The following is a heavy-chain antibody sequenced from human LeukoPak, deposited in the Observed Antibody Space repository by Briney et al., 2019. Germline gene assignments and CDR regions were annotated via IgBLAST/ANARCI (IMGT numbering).Heavy chain of an antibody. D-gene: IGHD3-22*01. Sequence: PGGSLRLSCAASEFSVGSNYMTWVRQAPGKGLVWVSRINSDGSSTSYADSVKGRFTISRDNSKNTFHLQMNSLRAEDTAVYYCARRAGDYSHPYDYWGQGTLVTVSS. J-gene: IGHJ4*02. CDR1: EFSVGSNY. CDR3: ARRAGDYSHPYDY. V-gene: IGHV3-74*01. CDR2: INSDGSST.